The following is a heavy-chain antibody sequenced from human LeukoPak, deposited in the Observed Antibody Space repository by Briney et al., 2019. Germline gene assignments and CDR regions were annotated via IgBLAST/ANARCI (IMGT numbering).Heavy chain of an antibody. J-gene: IGHJ6*02. Sequence: PGGSLRLSCAASGFTFSNAWMNWVRQAPGKGLEWVGRIRSNSDGGTIDYAAPVKGRFTLSRDDSKTTLYLQMSSLRAEDTAVYYCAKENYYGMDAWGQGTTVTVSS. CDR2: IRSNSDGGTI. V-gene: IGHV3-15*05. CDR1: GFTFSNAW. CDR3: AKENYYGMDA.